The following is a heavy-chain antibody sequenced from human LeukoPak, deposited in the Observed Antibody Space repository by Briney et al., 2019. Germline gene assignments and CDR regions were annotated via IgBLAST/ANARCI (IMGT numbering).Heavy chain of an antibody. CDR2: ISWDGGST. CDR1: AFTFDDYT. D-gene: IGHD3-22*01. V-gene: IGHV3-43*01. Sequence: GGPLRLSCAASAFTFDDYTMHWVRQAPGKGPEWVSLISWDGGSTYYADSVKGRFTISRDNSKNSLYLQMNSLRTEDTALYYCAKFASSGYLGSDFDYWGQGTLVTVSS. CDR3: AKFASSGYLGSDFDY. J-gene: IGHJ4*02.